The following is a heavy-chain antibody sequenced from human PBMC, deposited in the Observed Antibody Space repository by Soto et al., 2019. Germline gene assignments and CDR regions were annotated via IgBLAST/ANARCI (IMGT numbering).Heavy chain of an antibody. D-gene: IGHD2-15*01. Sequence: GGSLRLSCAASGFTFSAYDMHWVRQTTGKGLEWVSAIGAADDPYYLGSVKGRFTISRENAKNSLYLQMNSLRAEDTAVYYCARAYSGRLPRRADYYFAMDAWGQGTTVTVSS. CDR3: ARAYSGRLPRRADYYFAMDA. J-gene: IGHJ6*02. CDR1: GFTFSAYD. V-gene: IGHV3-13*05. CDR2: IGAADDP.